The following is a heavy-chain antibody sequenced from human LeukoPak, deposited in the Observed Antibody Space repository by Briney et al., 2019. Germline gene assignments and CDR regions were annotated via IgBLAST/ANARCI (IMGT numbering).Heavy chain of an antibody. D-gene: IGHD5-12*01. CDR3: AREPLISGQHDAFDI. Sequence: GGSLRLACAAAGFTLSDYYMSWIRQAPGKGLEWVSYISSSGSTRYYADSVKGRYTISRDNAKNPLYLQMNSLRAEDTAVYYCAREPLISGQHDAFDIWGQGTMATASS. V-gene: IGHV3-11*04. J-gene: IGHJ3*02. CDR1: GFTLSDYY. CDR2: ISSSGSTR.